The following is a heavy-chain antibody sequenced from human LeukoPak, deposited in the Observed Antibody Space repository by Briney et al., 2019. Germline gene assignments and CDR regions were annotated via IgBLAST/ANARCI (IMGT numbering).Heavy chain of an antibody. CDR3: VKSPYSSAWLHYY. V-gene: IGHV3-23*01. Sequence: GGSLRLSCAASGFTFSSYGMSWVRQAPGKGLEWVSGISGSGGSTYYADSVKGRFTISRDNFKNTLYLQLNSLRAEDTAVYYCVKSPYSSAWLHYYWGQGTLVTVSS. J-gene: IGHJ4*02. CDR2: ISGSGGST. D-gene: IGHD6-19*01. CDR1: GFTFSSYG.